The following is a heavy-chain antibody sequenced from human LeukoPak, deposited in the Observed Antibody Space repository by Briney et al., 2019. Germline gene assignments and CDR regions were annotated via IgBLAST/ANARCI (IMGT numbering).Heavy chain of an antibody. J-gene: IGHJ4*02. CDR3: TTHSRLAATGTFDY. CDR2: IKSKSDDRTT. D-gene: IGHD1-1*01. Sequence: GGSLRLSCAASGFTFSNAWMSLVRQAPGKGLEWVVRIKSKSDDRTTDYAAPVKGRFTISRDDSKNTLYLQMNSLETEDTAVYYCTTHSRLAATGTFDYWGQGTLVTVSS. V-gene: IGHV3-15*01. CDR1: GFTFSNAW.